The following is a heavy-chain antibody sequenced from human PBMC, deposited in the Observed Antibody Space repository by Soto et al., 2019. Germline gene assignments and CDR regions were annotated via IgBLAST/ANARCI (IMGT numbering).Heavy chain of an antibody. D-gene: IGHD1-26*01. CDR3: LKSHSLPLWSYFDY. CDR1: GCTFSSYA. V-gene: IGHV3-64D*06. CDR2: ISSNGDST. Sequence: EGARRLSWSASGCTFSSYAMYWVRQAPGKGLEYVSAISSNGDSTYYTDSVKGRFTISRDNSKNTLYLQMSSLRAEDTAVYYCLKSHSLPLWSYFDYSGQGPLVFGSS. J-gene: IGHJ4*02.